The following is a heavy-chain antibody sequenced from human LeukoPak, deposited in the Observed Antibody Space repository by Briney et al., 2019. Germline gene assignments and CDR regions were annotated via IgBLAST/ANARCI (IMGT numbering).Heavy chain of an antibody. J-gene: IGHJ4*02. V-gene: IGHV3-73*01. CDR2: IRSKANSYAT. D-gene: IGHD4-17*01. Sequence: GGSLRLSCAASGFTFSGSAIHWVRQASGKGLEWVGRIRSKANSYATSSAASVKGMFTISRDDSKNTAYLQMNSLKTEDTAVYYCTRDYGVLFDYWGQGTLVTVSS. CDR1: GFTFSGSA. CDR3: TRDYGVLFDY.